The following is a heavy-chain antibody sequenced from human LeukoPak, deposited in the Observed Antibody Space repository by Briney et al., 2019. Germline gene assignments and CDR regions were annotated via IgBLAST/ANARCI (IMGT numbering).Heavy chain of an antibody. CDR2: IYPGDSDT. CDR1: GYRFTSYW. V-gene: IGHV5-51*01. Sequence: PGESLKISCKGSGYRFTSYWIGWVRQMPGKGLEWMGIIYPGDSDTRYSPSFQGQVTISADKSISTAYLQWSSLKASDTAMYYRARHSQRYCSGGSCSLDYWGQGTLVTVSS. CDR3: ARHSQRYCSGGSCSLDY. D-gene: IGHD2-15*01. J-gene: IGHJ4*02.